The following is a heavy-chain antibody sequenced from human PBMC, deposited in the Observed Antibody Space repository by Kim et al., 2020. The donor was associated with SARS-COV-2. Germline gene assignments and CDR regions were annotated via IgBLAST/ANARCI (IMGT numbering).Heavy chain of an antibody. CDR1: GFKFSDYS. D-gene: IGHD1-26*01. J-gene: IGHJ4*02. CDR2: IRPRGAAA. V-gene: IGHV3-23*01. CDR3: AKEYDGGAFSYYSI. Sequence: GGSLRLSFAASGFKFSDYSMSWVRQAPGKGLEWVCLIRPRGAAATYADSFQGRFSVSRDDSINTLFLQMSGVKAEDTATYYCAKEYDGGAFSYYSIWGQGCLVTV.